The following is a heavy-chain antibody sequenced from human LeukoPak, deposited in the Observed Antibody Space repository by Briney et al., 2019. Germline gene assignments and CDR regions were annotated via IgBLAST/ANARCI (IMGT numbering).Heavy chain of an antibody. J-gene: IGHJ4*02. V-gene: IGHV3-30*04. CDR3: AKGTLGDYRAGPDY. CDR2: ISYDGSNK. Sequence: GGSLRLSCAASGFTFSSYAMHWVRQAPGKGLEWVAVISYDGSNKYYADSVKGRFTISRDNSKNSLYLQMNSLRAEDTALYYCAKGTLGDYRAGPDYWGRGTLVTVSS. CDR1: GFTFSSYA. D-gene: IGHD4-17*01.